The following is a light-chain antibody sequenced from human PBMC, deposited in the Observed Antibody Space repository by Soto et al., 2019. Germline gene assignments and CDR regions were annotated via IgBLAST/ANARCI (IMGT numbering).Light chain of an antibody. CDR1: SSNIGAGYD. CDR2: ADN. V-gene: IGLV1-40*01. Sequence: QSVLTQTPSVSGAPGQKITMSCTGSSSNIGAGYDVHWSQQLPGAAPRLLIYADNNRPSGVPDRFSASNSGTSASLAITGLQGEDEAVYYCQSYDTSLSGVIFGAGTKLTVL. CDR3: QSYDTSLSGVI. J-gene: IGLJ2*01.